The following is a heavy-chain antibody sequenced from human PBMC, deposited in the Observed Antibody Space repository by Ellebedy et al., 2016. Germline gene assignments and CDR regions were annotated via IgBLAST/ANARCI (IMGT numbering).Heavy chain of an antibody. D-gene: IGHD6-19*01. CDR1: GITVGNNY. CDR3: VPQPWETMAGQD. J-gene: IGHJ4*01. Sequence: GGSLRLSXAASGITVGNNYMNWIRQAPGKGLEWVAVIWYDGSKEYYADSVKGRFTISRDNSRNTLYLQMNSLRVDDTAVYYCVPQPWETMAGQDWGHGTLVTVSS. V-gene: IGHV3-33*03. CDR2: IWYDGSKE.